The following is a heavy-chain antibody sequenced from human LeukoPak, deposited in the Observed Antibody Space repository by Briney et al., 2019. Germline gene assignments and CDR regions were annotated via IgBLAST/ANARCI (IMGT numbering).Heavy chain of an antibody. Sequence: SGGSLRLSCAVSGITLSNYGMSWVRQAPGKGPEWVAGISGSGGSAYYADAVKGRFTISRDNPKNTLYLQMNSLRVEDTAVYFCAKRGVVIRVILVGFHKAAYYFDSWGQGALVTVSS. D-gene: IGHD3-22*01. V-gene: IGHV3-23*01. CDR1: GITLSNYG. J-gene: IGHJ4*02. CDR3: AKRGVVIRVILVGFHKAAYYFDS. CDR2: ISGSGGSA.